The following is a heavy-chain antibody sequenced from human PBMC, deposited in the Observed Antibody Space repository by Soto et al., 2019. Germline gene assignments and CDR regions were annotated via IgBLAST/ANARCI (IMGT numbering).Heavy chain of an antibody. J-gene: IGHJ5*02. Sequence: GGSLRLSCAASGFTFRSFTMNWVRQAPGKGLEWVSTISSNSAYIYYTDALRGRFTISRDNAKNSLHLQMNSLRAEDTAVYYCTRDASRYRRARGWFDHLGPGTLVPVSP. CDR1: GFTFRSFT. D-gene: IGHD5-18*01. V-gene: IGHV3-21*01. CDR3: TRDASRYRRARGWFDH. CDR2: ISSNSAYI.